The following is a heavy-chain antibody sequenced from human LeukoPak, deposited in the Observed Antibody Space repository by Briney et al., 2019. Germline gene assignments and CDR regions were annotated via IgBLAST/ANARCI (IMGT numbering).Heavy chain of an antibody. CDR3: AKCFRGGNSLFDY. D-gene: IGHD4-23*01. V-gene: IGHV3-30*02. Sequence: GGSLRLSCAASGFTFSSYGMHWVRQAPGKGLEWVAFIRYDGSNKYYADSVKGRFTISIDNSKNTLYLQMNSLRAEDTAVYYCAKCFRGGNSLFDYWGQGTLVTVSS. CDR2: IRYDGSNK. J-gene: IGHJ4*02. CDR1: GFTFSSYG.